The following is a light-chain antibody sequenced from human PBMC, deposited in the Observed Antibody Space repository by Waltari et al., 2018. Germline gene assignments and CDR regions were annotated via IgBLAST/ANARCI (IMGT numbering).Light chain of an antibody. CDR2: DDS. CDR1: NIGSQG. V-gene: IGLV3-21*03. CDR3: QVWDSSRDLVL. Sequence: SYVLTQPPSVSVAPRRTATITPGGDNIGSQGVNWYQQRPGQAPVLVVYDDSDRPSDIPERFSGSISGNMATLTVSRVEAGDGADYYCQVWDSSRDLVLIGGGTKLTVL. J-gene: IGLJ2*01.